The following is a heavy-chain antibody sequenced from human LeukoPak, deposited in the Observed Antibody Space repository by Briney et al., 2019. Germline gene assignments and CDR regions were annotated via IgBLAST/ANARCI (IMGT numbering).Heavy chain of an antibody. CDR2: IKQDGSGK. Sequence: GGSLRLSCAASGFTFVSYWMSWVRQAPGKGLEWVAYIKQDGSGKSYVDSVKGRFTISRDNAKISLYLQMNSLRAEDTAVYYCARGTNNDYWGQGTLVTVSS. CDR1: GFTFVSYW. J-gene: IGHJ4*02. CDR3: ARGTNNDY. V-gene: IGHV3-7*01.